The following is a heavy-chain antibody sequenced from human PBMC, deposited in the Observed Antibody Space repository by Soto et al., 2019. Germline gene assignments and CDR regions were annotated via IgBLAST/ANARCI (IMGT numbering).Heavy chain of an antibody. D-gene: IGHD6-13*01. Sequence: EVQLVESGGGLVQPGRSLRLSCAASGFTFDDYAMHWVRQAPGKGLEWVSGISWNSGSIGYADSVKGRFTISRDNAKNSLYLQMNNLRAEDTALYYCAKSAIAAAGTDYFDYWGQGTLVTVSS. CDR2: ISWNSGSI. J-gene: IGHJ4*02. CDR1: GFTFDDYA. V-gene: IGHV3-9*01. CDR3: AKSAIAAAGTDYFDY.